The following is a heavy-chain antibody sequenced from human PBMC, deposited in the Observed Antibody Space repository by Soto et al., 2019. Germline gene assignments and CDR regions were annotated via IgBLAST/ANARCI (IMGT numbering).Heavy chain of an antibody. J-gene: IGHJ5*02. D-gene: IGHD6-13*01. V-gene: IGHV4-30-2*01. CDR1: GGSISIGGYS. CDR3: AKKRSRIAAAGTTFGWFDP. CDR2: IYHSGST. Sequence: SETLSLTCAVSGGSISIGGYSWSWIRQPPGKVLEWIGYIYHSGSTYYNPSLKSRVTISVDTSKNQFSLKLSSVTAEDTAVYYCAKKRSRIAAAGTTFGWFDPWGQGTLVTVSS.